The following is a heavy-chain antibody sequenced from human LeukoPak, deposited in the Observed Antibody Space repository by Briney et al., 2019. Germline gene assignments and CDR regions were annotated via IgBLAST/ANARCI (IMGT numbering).Heavy chain of an antibody. CDR3: ARALSTVVTGYYYYYYMDV. V-gene: IGHV1-69*13. CDR1: GGTFSSYA. J-gene: IGHJ6*03. CDR2: VIPIFGTA. Sequence: SVKVSCKASGGTFSSYAISWVRQAPGHGLEWRGGVIPIFGTANYAQRCQGRVTSIADESTSTAYMELSSLRSEDTAVYSCARALSTVVTGYYYYYYMDVWGKGTTVTVSS. D-gene: IGHD2-21*02.